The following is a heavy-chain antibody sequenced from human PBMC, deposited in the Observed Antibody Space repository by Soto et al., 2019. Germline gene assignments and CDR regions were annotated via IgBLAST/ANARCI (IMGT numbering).Heavy chain of an antibody. J-gene: IGHJ6*03. V-gene: IGHV4-59*01. CDR1: GGSISSYY. D-gene: IGHD2-2*01. Sequence: QVQLQESGPGLVKPSETLSLTCTVSGGSISSYYWSWIRQPPGKGLEWIGYIYYSGSTNYNPSLKSRVTISVDTSKNQFSLKLSSVTAADTAVYYCARQGVVPAARYYYYYMDVWGKGTTVTVS. CDR3: ARQGVVPAARYYYYYMDV. CDR2: IYYSGST.